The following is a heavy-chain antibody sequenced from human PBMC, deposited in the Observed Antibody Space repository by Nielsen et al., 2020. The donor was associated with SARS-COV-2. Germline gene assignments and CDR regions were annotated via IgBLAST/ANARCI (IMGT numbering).Heavy chain of an antibody. J-gene: IGHJ4*02. CDR1: GFTFSNAW. Sequence: GGSLRLSCAASGFTFSNAWMSWVRQAPGKGLEWVGRIKSKTDGGTTDYAAPVKGRSTISRDDSKNTLYLQMNSLKTEDTAVYYCTTDRYYDYVWGSYRFPDYWGQGTLVTVSS. D-gene: IGHD3-16*02. CDR2: IKSKTDGGTT. V-gene: IGHV3-15*01. CDR3: TTDRYYDYVWGSYRFPDY.